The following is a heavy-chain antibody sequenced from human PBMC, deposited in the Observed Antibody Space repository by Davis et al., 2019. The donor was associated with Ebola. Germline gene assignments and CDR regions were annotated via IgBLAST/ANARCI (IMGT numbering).Heavy chain of an antibody. CDR2: ISSSSSYI. CDR3: ARDSVSGLRFLEWPKGGYYYYMDV. D-gene: IGHD3-3*01. V-gene: IGHV3-21*01. Sequence: GESLKISCAAFGFTFSSYSMNWVRQAPGKGLEWVSSISSSSSYIYYADSVKGRFTISRDNAKNSLYLQMNSLRAEDTAVYYCARDSVSGLRFLEWPKGGYYYYMDVWGKGTTVTVSS. CDR1: GFTFSSYS. J-gene: IGHJ6*03.